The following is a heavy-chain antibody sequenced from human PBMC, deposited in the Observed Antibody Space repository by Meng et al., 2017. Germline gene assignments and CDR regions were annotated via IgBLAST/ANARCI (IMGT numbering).Heavy chain of an antibody. CDR3: ARDNKVQQLVPDAFDI. CDR2: ISSSSYI. J-gene: IGHJ3*02. V-gene: IGHV3-21*01. CDR1: GFTFSSYS. D-gene: IGHD6-13*01. Sequence: GGSLRLSCAASGFTFSSYSMNWVRQAPGKGLEWVSSISSSSYIYYADSVKGRFTISRDNAKNSPYLQMNSLRAEDTAVYYCARDNKVQQLVPDAFDIWGQGTMVTVSS.